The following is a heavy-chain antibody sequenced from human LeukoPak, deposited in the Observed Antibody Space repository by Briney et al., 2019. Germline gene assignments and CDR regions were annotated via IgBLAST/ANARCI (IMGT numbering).Heavy chain of an antibody. CDR2: ISSSGSTI. CDR1: GFTYSSYE. D-gene: IGHD5-12*01. CDR3: ARAVGGGYEDY. J-gene: IGHJ4*02. V-gene: IGHV3-48*03. Sequence: QPGGSLRLSCAASGFTYSSYEMNWVRQAPGKGQEWVSYISSSGSTIYYADSVKGRFTISRDNAKNSLYLQMNSLRAEDTAVYYCARAVGGGYEDYWGQGTLVTVSS.